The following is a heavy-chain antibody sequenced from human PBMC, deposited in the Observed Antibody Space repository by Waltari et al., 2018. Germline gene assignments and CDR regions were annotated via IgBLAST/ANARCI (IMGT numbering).Heavy chain of an antibody. CDR2: INHSGST. J-gene: IGHJ3*02. CDR1: GGSFSGYY. CDR3: ASLYYDFWSGYYSDAFDI. Sequence: QVQLQQWGAGLLKPSETLSLTCAVYGGSFSGYYWSWIRQPPGKGLEWIGDINHSGSTNDNPSLKSRFTISVDTSKNQFSLKLSSVTAADTAVYYCASLYYDFWSGYYSDAFDIWGQGTMVTVSS. V-gene: IGHV4-34*01. D-gene: IGHD3-3*01.